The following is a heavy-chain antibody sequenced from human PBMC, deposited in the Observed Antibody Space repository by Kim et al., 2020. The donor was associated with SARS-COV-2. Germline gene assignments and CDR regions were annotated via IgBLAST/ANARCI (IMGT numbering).Heavy chain of an antibody. Sequence: SETLSLTCTVSGGSISSYYWSWIRQPPGKGLEWIGYIYYSGSTNYNPSLKSRVTISVDTSKNQFSLKLSSVTAADTAVYYCARRGKRFTDSRITIGYGMDVWGQGTTVTVSS. V-gene: IGHV4-59*01. CDR1: GGSISSYY. D-gene: IGHD3-10*01. CDR2: IYYSGST. J-gene: IGHJ6*02. CDR3: ARRGKRFTDSRITIGYGMDV.